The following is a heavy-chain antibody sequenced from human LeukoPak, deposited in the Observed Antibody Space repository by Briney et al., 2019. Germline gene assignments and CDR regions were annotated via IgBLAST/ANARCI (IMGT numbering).Heavy chain of an antibody. J-gene: IGHJ5*02. D-gene: IGHD4-11*01. Sequence: SETLSLTCTVSGASISSHYWSWIRQPPGKGLEWIGYIYYSGSTNYNPSLKSRVTISVDTSKNQFSLKLSSVTAADTAVYYCARAVTTVSRWFDPWGQGTLVTVSS. CDR2: IYYSGST. CDR1: GASISSHY. CDR3: ARAVTTVSRWFDP. V-gene: IGHV4-59*08.